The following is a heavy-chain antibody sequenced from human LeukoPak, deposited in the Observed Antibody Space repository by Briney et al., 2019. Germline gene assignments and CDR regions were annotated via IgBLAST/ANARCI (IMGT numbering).Heavy chain of an antibody. Sequence: ASVKVSCKASGYTFISYYMHWVRQAPGQGLEWMGRIIPILGIANYAQKFQGRVTITADKSTSTAYMELSSLRSEDTAVYYCARDGYNWNDRGAFDIWGQGTMVTVSS. D-gene: IGHD1-1*01. J-gene: IGHJ3*02. CDR3: ARDGYNWNDRGAFDI. CDR2: IIPILGIA. V-gene: IGHV1-69*04. CDR1: GYTFISYY.